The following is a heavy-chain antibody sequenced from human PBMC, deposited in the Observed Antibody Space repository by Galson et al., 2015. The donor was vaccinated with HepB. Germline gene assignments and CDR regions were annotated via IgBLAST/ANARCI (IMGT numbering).Heavy chain of an antibody. CDR2: ISGSGGST. CDR3: AKASSGYYFKSYFDS. Sequence: SLRLSCAASGFTFSSYGMGWVRQAPGKGLEWVSGISGSGGSTYYADSVKGRFTISRDNSKNTLYLQMKSLRAEDTAVYYCAKASSGYYFKSYFDSWGQGTLVTVSS. D-gene: IGHD3-22*01. CDR1: GFTFSSYG. V-gene: IGHV3-23*01. J-gene: IGHJ4*02.